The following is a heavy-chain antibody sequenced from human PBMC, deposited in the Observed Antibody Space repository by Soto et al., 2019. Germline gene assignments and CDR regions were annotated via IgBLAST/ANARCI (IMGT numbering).Heavy chain of an antibody. CDR2: IYSGGST. Sequence: PGGSLRLSCAASGFTVSTKYMSWVRQAPGKGLEWVSVIYSGGSTFYADSVRGRFTISRDNSKNTVNLQMNSLRAEDTAVYYCARDPWAAADWGQGTLVTVSS. CDR3: ARDPWAAAD. CDR1: GFTVSTKY. J-gene: IGHJ4*02. V-gene: IGHV3-66*01. D-gene: IGHD3-16*01.